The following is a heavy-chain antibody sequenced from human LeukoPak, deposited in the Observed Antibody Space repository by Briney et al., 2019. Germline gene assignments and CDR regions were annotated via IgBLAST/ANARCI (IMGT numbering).Heavy chain of an antibody. CDR1: GFPFRNYG. D-gene: IGHD2-21*01. V-gene: IGHV3-30*02. Sequence: GGSLRLSCAASGFPFRNYGMHWVRQAPGKGLEWVALIRYDGSNKYYADSVKGRFTISRDNSKNILHLQMNSLTTEDTAVYYCAKMIGGGENYKDGLDVWGKGTSITVSS. J-gene: IGHJ6*04. CDR3: AKMIGGGENYKDGLDV. CDR2: IRYDGSNK.